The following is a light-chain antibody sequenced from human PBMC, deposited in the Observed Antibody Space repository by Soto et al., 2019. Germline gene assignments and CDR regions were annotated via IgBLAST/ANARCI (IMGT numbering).Light chain of an antibody. CDR3: QQRSNWPPKIT. CDR1: QSLLHSDGKTY. Sequence: DIVMTQTPLSLSVTPGQPASISCKSSQSLLHSDGKTYLYWYQQKPGQAPRLLXYDASNRATGIPARFSGSGSGTDFTLTISSLEPEEFAVYYCQQRSNWPPKITLGQGTRLEIK. CDR2: DAS. V-gene: IGKV2D-29*01. J-gene: IGKJ5*01.